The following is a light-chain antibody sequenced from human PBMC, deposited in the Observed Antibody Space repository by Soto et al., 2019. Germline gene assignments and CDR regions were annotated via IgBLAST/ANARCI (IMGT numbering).Light chain of an antibody. V-gene: IGLV1-40*01. CDR1: SSSIGAGYE. CDR2: GNG. Sequence: QSGLTQPPSVSGAPGRRVTISCSGTSSSIGAGYEVHWYHQLPGTAPKLVVSGNGNRPSGVPDRLSASKSGTSASLAITGLQAEDEGHYYCQSYDKRLTAYVFGTGTKVTVL. CDR3: QSYDKRLTAYV. J-gene: IGLJ1*01.